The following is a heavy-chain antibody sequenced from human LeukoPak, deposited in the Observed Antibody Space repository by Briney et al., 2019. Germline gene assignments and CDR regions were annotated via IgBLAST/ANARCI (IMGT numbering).Heavy chain of an antibody. CDR1: GFTFNTYA. D-gene: IGHD6-13*01. J-gene: IGHJ4*02. Sequence: PGGSLRLSCAASGFTFNTYAMSWVRQAPGKGLEWVSAISDSGGSAYYADPVKGRFTISRDNAKNTVYLQMNSLRAEDTAVYYCGRGGKVEQLVLARWGQGSLVTVSS. CDR3: GRGGKVEQLVLAR. CDR2: ISDSGGSA. V-gene: IGHV3-23*01.